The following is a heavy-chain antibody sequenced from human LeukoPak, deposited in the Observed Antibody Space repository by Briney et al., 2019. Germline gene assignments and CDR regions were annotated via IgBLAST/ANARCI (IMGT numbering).Heavy chain of an antibody. J-gene: IGHJ4*02. CDR3: ARENQFFDWSFDF. D-gene: IGHD3/OR15-3a*01. CDR1: GYTFHTHG. CDR2: ISPYNGDT. V-gene: IGHV1-18*01. Sequence: ASVKVSCKASGYTFHTHGICWVRQAPGQGLEWMGCISPYNGDTNYTEKLQGRVTMTIDTVTSSALVELRSLKSDDTAAYFCARENQFFDWSFDFWGQGTVVTVSS.